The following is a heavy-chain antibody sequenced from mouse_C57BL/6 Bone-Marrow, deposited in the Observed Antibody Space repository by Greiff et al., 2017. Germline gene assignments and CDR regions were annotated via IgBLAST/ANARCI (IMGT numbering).Heavy chain of an antibody. D-gene: IGHD1-1*01. CDR2: IDPEDGET. V-gene: IGHV14-2*01. CDR1: GFNIKDYY. CDR3: TSSLFYYGTNY. J-gene: IGHJ2*01. Sequence: VQLQQSGAELVKPGASVKLSCTASGFNIKDYYIHWVKQRTEKGLEWIGRIDPEDGETKYAPKFPDKATITANTSSTTAYLQLTSLTSEATAVYYCTSSLFYYGTNYWGQGTTLTVSS.